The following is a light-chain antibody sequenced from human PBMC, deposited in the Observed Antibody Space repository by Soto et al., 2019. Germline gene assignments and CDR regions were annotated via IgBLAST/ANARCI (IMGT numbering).Light chain of an antibody. Sequence: DIQMTQSPSTLSASVGDRVTITCRASQRISSWLAWYQQKPGKAPKLLIYDASSLESGVPSRFSGSGSGTEFTLTISSLQPDDFATYYCQQYNSQGVTFGPGTKVDIK. CDR2: DAS. V-gene: IGKV1-5*01. CDR1: QRISSW. CDR3: QQYNSQGVT. J-gene: IGKJ3*01.